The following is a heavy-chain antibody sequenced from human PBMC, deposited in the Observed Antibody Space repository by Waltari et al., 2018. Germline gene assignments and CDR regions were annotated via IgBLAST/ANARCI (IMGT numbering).Heavy chain of an antibody. J-gene: IGHJ4*02. D-gene: IGHD6-25*01. CDR3: ARRYGSGHHFDY. V-gene: IGHV3-72*01. CDR2: RIDKAHNYTK. Sequence: EVQLVESGGGLVQPGGSLRLSCVASGFSLSDYYMDWVRQAPGKGMEWGGRRIDKAHNYTKEYAASVKGRFTIARDDSERSLVLELNGLKTEDSAVYYCARRYGSGHHFDYWGQGALVTVSS. CDR1: GFSLSDYY.